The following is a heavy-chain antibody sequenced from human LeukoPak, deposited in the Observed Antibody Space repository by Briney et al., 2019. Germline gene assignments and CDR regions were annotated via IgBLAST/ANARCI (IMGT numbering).Heavy chain of an antibody. V-gene: IGHV3-21*01. CDR2: ISSSSSYI. CDR1: GFTFSSYS. CDR3: ASDRRSMVRGVPSKDY. Sequence: GGSLRLSCAASGFTFSSYSMNWVRQAPGKGLEWVSSISSSSSYIYYADSVKGRFTISRDNAKNSLYLQMNSLRAEDTAVYYCASDRRSMVRGVPSKDYWGQGTLVTVSS. J-gene: IGHJ4*02. D-gene: IGHD3-10*01.